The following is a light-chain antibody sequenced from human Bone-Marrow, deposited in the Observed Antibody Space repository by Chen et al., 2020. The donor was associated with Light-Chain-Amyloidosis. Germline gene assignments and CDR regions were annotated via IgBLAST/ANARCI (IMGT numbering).Light chain of an antibody. J-gene: IGLJ2*01. CDR2: DVS. CDR1: SSDVGGYNY. V-gene: IGLV2-14*03. Sequence: QSALTQPASVSGSPRQSITISCTGTSSDVGGYNYVSWYQKHPDKAPKLLIYDVSYRPSGVSNRFSASESGNTASLTISGLQAEDEADYYCASYTISSTLIFGGGTKLTVL. CDR3: ASYTISSTLI.